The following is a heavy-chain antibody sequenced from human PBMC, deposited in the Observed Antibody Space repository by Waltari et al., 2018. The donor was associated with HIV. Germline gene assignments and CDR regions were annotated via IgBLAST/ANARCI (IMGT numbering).Heavy chain of an antibody. Sequence: EVQLAESGGGLVQPGGSLRLSCLASGFSFNNYWMHWVRQAPGKGLIWVEKIGPEGANVTNADSVKGRFIISRDNAKNTLYLQMNSLRAEDTAVYYCTRDDPGPTPIDFWGQGTLVTVSP. D-gene: IGHD2-15*01. CDR3: TRDDPGPTPIDF. CDR1: GFSFNNYW. V-gene: IGHV3-74*03. CDR2: IGPEGANV. J-gene: IGHJ4*02.